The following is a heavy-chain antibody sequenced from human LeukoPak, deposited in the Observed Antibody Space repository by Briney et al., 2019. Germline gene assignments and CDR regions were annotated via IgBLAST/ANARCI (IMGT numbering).Heavy chain of an antibody. J-gene: IGHJ4*02. Sequence: ASVKVSCKASGYTFTSYGISWVRQAPGQGLEWMGWISAYNGKANYAQKLQGRVTMTTDTSTRTGYMELRSLRSDDTAVYYCARDQVTIFGVVILGVSDYWGQGTLVTVSS. CDR1: GYTFTSYG. D-gene: IGHD3-3*01. CDR2: ISAYNGKA. V-gene: IGHV1-18*01. CDR3: ARDQVTIFGVVILGVSDY.